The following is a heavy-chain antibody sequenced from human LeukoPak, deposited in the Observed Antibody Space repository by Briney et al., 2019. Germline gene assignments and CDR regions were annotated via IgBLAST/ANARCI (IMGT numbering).Heavy chain of an antibody. CDR1: GGTFSSYA. CDR2: IIPILGIA. Sequence: GASVKVSCRAAGGTFSSYAISWVRQAPGQGLEWMGRIIPILGIANYAQKFQGRVTITADKSTSTAYRELSSLRSEDTAVYYCASWAHYYGSGSYYYWGQGTLVTVSS. J-gene: IGHJ4*02. V-gene: IGHV1-69*04. D-gene: IGHD3-10*01. CDR3: ASWAHYYGSGSYYY.